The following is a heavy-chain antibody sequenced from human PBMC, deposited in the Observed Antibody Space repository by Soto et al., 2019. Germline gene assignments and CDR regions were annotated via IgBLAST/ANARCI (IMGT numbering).Heavy chain of an antibody. D-gene: IGHD2-2*01. V-gene: IGHV3-21*01. CDR2: ISSSSSYI. CDR3: ARGGLIAPKPSSY. CDR1: GFTFSSYS. Sequence: PGWALSLSCASSGFTFSSYSMHWVRQAPGKGLEWVSSISSSSSYIYYADSVKGRFTISRDNAKNSLYLQMNSLRAEDTAVYYCARGGLIAPKPSSYWGQGTLVTVSS. J-gene: IGHJ4*02.